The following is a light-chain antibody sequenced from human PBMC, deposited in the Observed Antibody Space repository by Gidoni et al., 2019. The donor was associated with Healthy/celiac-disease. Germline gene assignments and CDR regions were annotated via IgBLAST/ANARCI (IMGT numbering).Light chain of an antibody. J-gene: IGLJ3*02. CDR3: QSYDSSLRV. CDR1: SSNIGAGYA. CDR2: GNS. Sequence: QSVLTQPPSVSGAPGQRVTISCTGISSNIGAGYAVHLYQQLPGTAPKLLIYGNSNRPSGVPDRFSGSKSGTSASLAITGLQAEDEADYYCQSYDSSLRVFGGGTKLTVL. V-gene: IGLV1-40*01.